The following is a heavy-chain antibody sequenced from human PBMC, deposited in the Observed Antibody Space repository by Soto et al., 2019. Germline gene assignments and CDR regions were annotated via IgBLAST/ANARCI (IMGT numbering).Heavy chain of an antibody. CDR3: STDPYSNPPSQVSS. CDR1: GFTFNNAW. V-gene: IGHV3-15*07. CDR2: IKSKIDGGTI. J-gene: IGHJ4*02. D-gene: IGHD4-4*01. Sequence: PGGSLRLSCAASGFTFNNAWMNWVRQAPGKGLEWVGRIKSKIDGGTIDYAAPVKGRFTISRDDSKNTLYLQMNGLKTEDTAVYYCSTDPYSNPPSQVSSGGQGTLVTVSS.